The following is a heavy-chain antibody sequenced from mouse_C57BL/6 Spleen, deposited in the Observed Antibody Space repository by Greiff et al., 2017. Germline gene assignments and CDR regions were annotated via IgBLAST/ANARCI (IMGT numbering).Heavy chain of an antibody. CDR3: ARDGGVHGTTVVASLEFDY. CDR1: GFTFTDYY. CDR2: IRNKANGYTT. Sequence: EVHLVESGGGLVQPGGSLSLSCAASGFTFTDYYMSWVRQPPGKALEWLGFIRNKANGYTTEYSASVKGRFTISRDNSQSILYLQMNALRAEDSATYYCARDGGVHGTTVVASLEFDYWGQGTTLTVSS. D-gene: IGHD1-1*01. J-gene: IGHJ2*01. V-gene: IGHV7-3*01.